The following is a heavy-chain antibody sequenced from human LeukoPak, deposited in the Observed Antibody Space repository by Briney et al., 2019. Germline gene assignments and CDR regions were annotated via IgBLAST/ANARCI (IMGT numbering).Heavy chain of an antibody. D-gene: IGHD3-3*01. J-gene: IGHJ4*02. V-gene: IGHV3-21*01. CDR1: GFTFSSYS. Sequence: GGSLRLSCAASGFTFSSYSMNWVRQAPGRGLEWVSSISSSSSYIYYADSVKGRFTISRDNAKNSLYLQMNSLRVEDTSVYYCAKDFWVVDHDYWGQGTLVAVSS. CDR3: AKDFWVVDHDY. CDR2: ISSSSSYI.